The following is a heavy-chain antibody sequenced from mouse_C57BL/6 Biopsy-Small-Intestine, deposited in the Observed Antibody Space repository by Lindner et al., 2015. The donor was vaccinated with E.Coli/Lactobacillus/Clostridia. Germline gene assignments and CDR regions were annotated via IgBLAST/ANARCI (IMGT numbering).Heavy chain of an antibody. D-gene: IGHD1-1*01. V-gene: IGHV14-3*02. Sequence: VQLQESGAELVRPGASVKLSCTASGFNIKDDYMHWVKQRSEQGLEWIGRIDPANGNTDYDPKFQDKATITADTSSNTAYRQLSSLTSEDTAVYYCAGGLLYYFDYWGQGTTLTVSS. J-gene: IGHJ2*01. CDR2: IDPANGNT. CDR1: GFNIKDDY. CDR3: AGGLLYYFDY.